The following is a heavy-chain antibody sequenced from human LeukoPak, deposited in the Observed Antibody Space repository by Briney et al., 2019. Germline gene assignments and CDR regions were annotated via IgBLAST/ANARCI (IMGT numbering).Heavy chain of an antibody. CDR2: IYYSGST. D-gene: IGHD1-26*01. V-gene: IGHV4-59*01. Sequence: SETLSLTCTVSGGSISSYYWSWIRQPLGKGLEWIGYIYYSGSTNYNPSLKSRVTISVDTSKNQFSLKLSSVTAADTAVYYCARRGGSYESAEYFQHWGQGTLVTVSS. CDR3: ARRGGSYESAEYFQH. J-gene: IGHJ1*01. CDR1: GGSISSYY.